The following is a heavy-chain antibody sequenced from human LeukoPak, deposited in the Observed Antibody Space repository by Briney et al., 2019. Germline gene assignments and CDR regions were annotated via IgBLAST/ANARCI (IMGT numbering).Heavy chain of an antibody. D-gene: IGHD5-12*01. V-gene: IGHV1-8*01. CDR3: ARFHSAYDFEGFDY. J-gene: IGHJ4*02. CDR2: KNPNSGNT. Sequence: ASVKVSCKASGYTFTSYDINWVRQATGQGLEWMGWKNPNSGNTGYAQKFQGRVTMTRNTSISTAYMELSSLRSEDTAVYYCARFHSAYDFEGFDYWGQGTLVTVSS. CDR1: GYTFTSYD.